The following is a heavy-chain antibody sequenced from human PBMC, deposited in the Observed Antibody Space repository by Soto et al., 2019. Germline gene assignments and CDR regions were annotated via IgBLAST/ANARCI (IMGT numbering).Heavy chain of an antibody. CDR2: INPNSGGT. CDR1: GYTFTGYY. D-gene: IGHD2-2*02. J-gene: IGHJ6*02. V-gene: IGHV1-2*02. Sequence: ASVKVSCKASGYTFTGYYMHWVRQAPGQGLEWMGWINPNSGGTNYAQKFQGRVTMTRDTSISTAYMELSRLRSDDTAVSYCARGWKGIVVEPAAIDYAMGVWGEGTTVTV. CDR3: ARGWKGIVVEPAAIDYAMGV.